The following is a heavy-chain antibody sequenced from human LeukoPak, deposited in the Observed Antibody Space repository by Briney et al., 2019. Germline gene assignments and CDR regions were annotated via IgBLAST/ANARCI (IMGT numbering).Heavy chain of an antibody. CDR3: ARSRQRDYHSNPAIDY. D-gene: IGHD3-22*01. Sequence: SETLSLTCTVSGGSISSGGYYWSWIRQHPGKGLEWIGYIYYSGSTYYNPSLKSRVTISVDTSKNQFSLKLSSVTAADTAVYYCARSRQRDYHSNPAIDYWGQGTLVTVSS. V-gene: IGHV4-31*03. CDR2: IYYSGST. J-gene: IGHJ4*02. CDR1: GGSISSGGYY.